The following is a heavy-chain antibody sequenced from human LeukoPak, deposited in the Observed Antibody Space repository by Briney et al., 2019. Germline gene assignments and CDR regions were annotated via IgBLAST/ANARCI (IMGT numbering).Heavy chain of an antibody. J-gene: IGHJ6*02. D-gene: IGHD4/OR15-4a*01. CDR2: IIPVLNIT. Sequence: ASVKVSFKTSGGTFSSSAITWVRQAPGQGLEWMGRIIPVLNITSYAQKFQGRVTITADTSTSTVYMELSSLRSEETAVYYCARDQGLTAPPPYGLDVWGQGTTVIVSS. CDR1: GGTFSSSA. V-gene: IGHV1-69*04. CDR3: ARDQGLTAPPPYGLDV.